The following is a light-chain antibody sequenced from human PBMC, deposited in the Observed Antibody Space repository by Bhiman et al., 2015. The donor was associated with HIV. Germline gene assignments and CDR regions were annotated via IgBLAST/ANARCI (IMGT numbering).Light chain of an antibody. CDR2: GNN. Sequence: QSVLTQPPSVSGAPGQRITVSCTGTSSNIGARHDVHWYQQLPGRPPKLLIFGNNNRPSGVPDRFSGSKSGTSASPAITGLQADDEADYFCQSYDSSLSALVFGTGTKVTVL. V-gene: IGLV1-40*01. CDR3: QSYDSSLSALV. J-gene: IGLJ1*01. CDR1: SSNIGARHD.